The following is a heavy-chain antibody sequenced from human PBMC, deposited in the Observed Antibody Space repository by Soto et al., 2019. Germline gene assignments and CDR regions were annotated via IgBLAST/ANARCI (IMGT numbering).Heavy chain of an antibody. CDR1: GFTFSDYY. CDR2: ISSSGSDT. CDR3: ARSLRGYSGYSGY. Sequence: QVQLVESGGGLVKPGGCLRLSCAASGFTFSDYYMSWIRQAPGKGLEWVSYISSSGSDTNYADSVKGRFTVSRDNAKDSLYLQMNSLRAEDTAVYYCARSLRGYSGYSGYWGQGTLVTVSS. V-gene: IGHV3-11*05. D-gene: IGHD5-12*01. J-gene: IGHJ4*02.